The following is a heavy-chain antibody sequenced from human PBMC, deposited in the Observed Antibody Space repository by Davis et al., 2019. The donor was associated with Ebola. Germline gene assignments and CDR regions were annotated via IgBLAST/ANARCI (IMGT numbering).Heavy chain of an antibody. V-gene: IGHV1-69*06. D-gene: IGHD5-12*01. Sequence: SVKVSCKASGGTFSSYAISWVRQAPGQGLEWMGGIIPIFGTANYAQKFQGRVTITADKSMSTAYMELSSLRSEDTAVYYCARGRGRRIVATIENYYYYYGMDVWGQGTTVTVSS. J-gene: IGHJ6*02. CDR2: IIPIFGTA. CDR1: GGTFSSYA. CDR3: ARGRGRRIVATIENYYYYYGMDV.